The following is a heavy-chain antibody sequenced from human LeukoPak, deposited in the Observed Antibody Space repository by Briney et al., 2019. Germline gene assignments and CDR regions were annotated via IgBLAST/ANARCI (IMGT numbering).Heavy chain of an antibody. V-gene: IGHV3-21*01. D-gene: IGHD3-22*01. CDR3: ARDFDYYDSSGYYTVDY. J-gene: IGHJ4*02. Sequence: GGSLRLSCAASGFTFSSYSMNWVRQAPGKGLEWVSSIISSSSYIYYADSVKGRFTISRDNSKNTLYLQMNSLRAEDTAVYYCARDFDYYDSSGYYTVDYWGQGTLVTVSS. CDR2: IISSSSYI. CDR1: GFTFSSYS.